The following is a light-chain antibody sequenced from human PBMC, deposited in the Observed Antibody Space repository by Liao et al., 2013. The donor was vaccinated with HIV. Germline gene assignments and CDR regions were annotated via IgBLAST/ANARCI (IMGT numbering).Light chain of an antibody. Sequence: SYELTQPPRCQCPHGQTARITCSGYALPKLYAYWYQQKPGQYPLVLVIYKDTERPSGIPERFSGSNSGNTATLTISRVEAGDEADYYCQVWDSSSDHWVFGGGTKLTVL. CDR1: ALPKLY. V-gene: IGLV3-25*02. CDR3: QVWDSSSDHWV. CDR2: KDT. J-gene: IGLJ3*02.